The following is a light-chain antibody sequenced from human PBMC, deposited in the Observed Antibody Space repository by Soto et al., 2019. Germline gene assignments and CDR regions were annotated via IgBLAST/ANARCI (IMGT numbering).Light chain of an antibody. CDR2: GAS. V-gene: IGKV3-20*01. CDR1: QSVSSSY. CDR3: QQYGSSPNT. Sequence: EIVLTQSPVTLSLSPGERATLSCRASQSVSSSYLAWYQQKPGQAPRLLISGASSRATGIPDRFSGSGSGTDFTLTISRLEPEDFAVYYCQQYGSSPNTFGGGTKVDIK. J-gene: IGKJ4*01.